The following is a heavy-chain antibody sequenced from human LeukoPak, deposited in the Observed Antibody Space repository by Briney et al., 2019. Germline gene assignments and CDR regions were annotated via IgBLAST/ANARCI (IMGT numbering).Heavy chain of an antibody. J-gene: IGHJ3*02. D-gene: IGHD3-22*01. V-gene: IGHV4-39*01. CDR2: INHSGST. Sequence: PSETLSLTCTVSGASISTGYYYWTWIRQPPGKGLEWIGEINHSGSTNYNPSLKSRVTISVDTSKNQFSLKLSSVTAADTAVYYCARHEGSSGYPSRDAFDIWGQGTMVTVSS. CDR3: ARHEGSSGYPSRDAFDI. CDR1: GASISTGYYY.